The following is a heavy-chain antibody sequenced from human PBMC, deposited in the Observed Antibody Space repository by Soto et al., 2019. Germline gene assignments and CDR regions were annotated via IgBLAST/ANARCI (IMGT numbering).Heavy chain of an antibody. CDR2: ISYDGSNK. D-gene: IGHD6-13*01. CDR1: GFTFSSYG. CDR3: AKDQVIAAARNYYYGMDV. J-gene: IGHJ6*02. V-gene: IGHV3-30*18. Sequence: VGSLRLSCAASGFTFSSYGMHWVRQAPGKGLEWVAVISYDGSNKYYADSVKGRFTISRDNSKNTLYLQMNSLRAEDTAVYYCAKDQVIAAARNYYYGMDVWGQGTTVTVSS.